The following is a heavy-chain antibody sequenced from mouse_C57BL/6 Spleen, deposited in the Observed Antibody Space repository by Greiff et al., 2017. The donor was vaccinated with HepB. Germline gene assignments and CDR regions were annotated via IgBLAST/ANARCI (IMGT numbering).Heavy chain of an antibody. CDR3: ARRGGTYYCDY. J-gene: IGHJ2*01. Sequence: VQLQQPGAELVMPGASVKLSCKASGYTFTSYWMHWVKQRPGQGLEWIGEIDPSDSYTNYNQKFKGESTLTVDKSSSTAYMQLSSLTSEDSAVYYCARRGGTYYCDYWGQGTTLTVSS. CDR2: IDPSDSYT. V-gene: IGHV1-69*01. D-gene: IGHD2-14*01. CDR1: GYTFTSYW.